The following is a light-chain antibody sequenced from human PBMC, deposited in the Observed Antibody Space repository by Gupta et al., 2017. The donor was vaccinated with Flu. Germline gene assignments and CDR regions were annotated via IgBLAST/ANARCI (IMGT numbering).Light chain of an antibody. CDR1: SGHSSYA. V-gene: IGLV4-69*01. CDR3: QTWGTGIYVV. CDR2: LNSDGSH. Sequence: QLVLTQSPSASASLGASAKLTCTLTSGHSSYAIAWHQQQPEKGPRYLMKLNSDGSHSKGDGIPDRFSGSSSGAERYPTISSLQSEDEADYYCQTWGTGIYVVFGGGTKLTVL. J-gene: IGLJ2*01.